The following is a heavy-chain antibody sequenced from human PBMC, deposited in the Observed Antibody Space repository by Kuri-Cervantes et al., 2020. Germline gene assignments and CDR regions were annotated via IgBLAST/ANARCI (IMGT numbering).Heavy chain of an antibody. J-gene: IGHJ3*02. V-gene: IGHV4-39*07. D-gene: IGHD3-22*01. CDR3: ARDQGSDYYDSSGDAAFDI. CDR1: GGSISSNNYY. CDR2: VYYSGST. Sequence: GSLRLSCTVSGGSISSNNYYWGWIRQPPGKGLDWIGSVYYSGSTDYKPSLQSRVTMSMDTSKSQISLKLSSVTAADTAVYYCARDQGSDYYDSSGDAAFDIWGQGTMVTVSS.